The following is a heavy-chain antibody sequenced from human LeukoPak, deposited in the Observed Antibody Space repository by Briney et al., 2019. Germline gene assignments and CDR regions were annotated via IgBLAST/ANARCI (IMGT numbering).Heavy chain of an antibody. CDR2: FDPEDGET. CDR1: GYTLTELS. Sequence: ASVKVSCKVSGYTLTELSMHWVRQAPGKGLEWMGGFDPEDGETIYAQKFQGRVTMTEDTSTDTAYMELSSLRSEDTAVYYCATDGRYYDILTGYYKGDAFDIWGQGTTVTVSS. CDR3: ATDGRYYDILTGYYKGDAFDI. J-gene: IGHJ3*02. V-gene: IGHV1-24*01. D-gene: IGHD3-9*01.